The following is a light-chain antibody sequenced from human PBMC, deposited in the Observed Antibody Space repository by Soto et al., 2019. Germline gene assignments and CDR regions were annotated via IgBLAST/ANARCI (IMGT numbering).Light chain of an antibody. CDR2: AVS. V-gene: IGLV2-11*01. CDR3: CSSAGSYTAV. J-gene: IGLJ3*02. CDR1: SSDVGGYNY. Sequence: QSALTQPRSVSGSPGQSVTISCTGTSSDVGGYNYVSWYQQHPGKAPKLMIYAVSKRTSGVPDRCSGSMSGNTASLPISGLQAEDEAHYYCCSSAGSYTAVFCGGIKLAVL.